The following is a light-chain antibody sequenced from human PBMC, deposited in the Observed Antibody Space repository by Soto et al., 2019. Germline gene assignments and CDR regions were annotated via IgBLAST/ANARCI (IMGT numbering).Light chain of an antibody. V-gene: IGKV1-33*01. Sequence: DIQMTQSPSSLSASVGDRVTITCQASQDIQNYLNWYQQKPGKATNLLIYDASNLKTAVTSRFSGSGSGTHFTFTISSLQTEDIATYYCQHYEHLPPLSFGGGTKVEIK. CDR3: QHYEHLPPLS. J-gene: IGKJ4*01. CDR1: QDIQNY. CDR2: DAS.